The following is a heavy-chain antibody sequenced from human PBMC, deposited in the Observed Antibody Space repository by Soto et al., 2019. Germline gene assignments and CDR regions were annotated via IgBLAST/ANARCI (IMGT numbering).Heavy chain of an antibody. V-gene: IGHV1-3*01. CDR3: ARGDSGRNPLWDH. J-gene: IGHJ4*02. D-gene: IGHD1-26*01. Sequence: QVQLVQSGAEVKKPGSSVKVSCKSSGYTFSKNAIHWVRQAPGQRPEWMGWINAGTGNTRYSQRFQDRVTITRNASPSTAYLELSSLTSEDTAVYYCARGDSGRNPLWDHWGQGTIVTVSA. CDR1: GYTFSKNA. CDR2: INAGTGNT.